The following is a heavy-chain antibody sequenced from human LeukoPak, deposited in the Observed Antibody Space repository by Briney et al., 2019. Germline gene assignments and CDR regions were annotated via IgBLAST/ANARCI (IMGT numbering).Heavy chain of an antibody. CDR2: IIPILGIA. CDR3: ARDTGRIQLWSTLPFDY. J-gene: IGHJ4*02. D-gene: IGHD5-18*01. CDR1: GGTFSSYA. V-gene: IGHV1-69*04. Sequence: ASVKVSCKASGGTFSSYAISWVRQAPGQGLEWMGRIIPILGIANYAQKFQGRVTITADKSTSTAYMELRSLRSDDTAVYYCARDTGRIQLWSTLPFDYWGQGTLVTVSS.